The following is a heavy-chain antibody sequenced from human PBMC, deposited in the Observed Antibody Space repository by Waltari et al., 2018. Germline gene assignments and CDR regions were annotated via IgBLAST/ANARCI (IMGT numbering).Heavy chain of an antibody. CDR3: ARDRGRGLYLDT. V-gene: IGHV4-4*02. J-gene: IGHJ4*02. D-gene: IGHD1-1*01. CDR1: GDSMSTSDY. CDR2: VGGDGTT. Sequence: QLQLQESGPGLVKPSGTLSLICAVSGDSMSTSDYWSWVRQPPGKGLEWIGQVGGDGTTNYHPSFASRVTMSLDTSTCPFALKLTSATAADTALYYCARDRGRGLYLDTWGQGTLVTVSS.